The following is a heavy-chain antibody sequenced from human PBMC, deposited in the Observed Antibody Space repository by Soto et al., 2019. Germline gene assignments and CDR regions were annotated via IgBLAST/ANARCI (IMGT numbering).Heavy chain of an antibody. Sequence: QVQLVQSGAEVRKPGSSVKVSCKASGGTFSRHAISWVRQAPGQGLEWMGGIIPIFGTANHAQKFQGRVTIIADESTSTVYMDLSSLRSEDTAMYYCARGWGYDSNDYYYAYWCQGTLVIVSS. CDR1: GGTFSRHA. V-gene: IGHV1-69*01. J-gene: IGHJ4*02. CDR3: ARGWGYDSNDYYYAY. D-gene: IGHD3-22*01. CDR2: IIPIFGTA.